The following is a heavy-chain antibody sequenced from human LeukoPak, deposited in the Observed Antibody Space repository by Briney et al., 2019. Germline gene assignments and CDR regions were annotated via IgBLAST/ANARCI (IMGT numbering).Heavy chain of an antibody. D-gene: IGHD6-6*01. V-gene: IGHV4-4*07. CDR3: ARDFLEYSSSSDYYYYMDV. J-gene: IGHJ6*03. CDR1: GGSISSYY. CDR2: IYTSGST. Sequence: PSETLSLTCTVSGGSISSYYWSWIRQPAGKGLEWIGRIYTSGSTNYNPSLKSRVTMSVDTSKNQFSLKLSSVTAADTAVYYCARDFLEYSSSSDYYYYMDVWGKGTTVTVSS.